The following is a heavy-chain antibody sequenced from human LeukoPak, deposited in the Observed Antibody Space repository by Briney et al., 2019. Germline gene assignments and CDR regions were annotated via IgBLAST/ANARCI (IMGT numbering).Heavy chain of an antibody. Sequence: PSETLSHTCAVSGGSINSPKSWSWVRQPPGKGLEWIGDRYHSGGTNYNPSLKSRVTISVDTSKNQFSLELNSVTAADTAVYYCGAYRTLDDAFDIWGQGTLVTVSS. V-gene: IGHV4-4*02. J-gene: IGHJ3*02. CDR2: RYHSGGT. D-gene: IGHD3-16*01. CDR1: GGSINSPKS. CDR3: GAYRTLDDAFDI.